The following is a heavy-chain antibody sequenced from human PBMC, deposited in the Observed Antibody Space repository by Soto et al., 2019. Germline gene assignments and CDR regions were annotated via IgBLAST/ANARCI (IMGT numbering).Heavy chain of an antibody. CDR2: TKSKTNGGTT. V-gene: IGHV3-15*07. CDR3: TTDLVLQFLEWLGVGRDYYYYGMDV. CDR1: GFTFSNAW. Sequence: EVQLVESGGGLVKPGGSLRLSCAASGFTFSNAWMNWVRQPPGKGLEWVGRTKSKTNGGTTDYAAPVKGRFTISRDDSKNTLYLQMNSLKSEDTAVYYCTTDLVLQFLEWLGVGRDYYYYGMDVWGQGTTVTVSS. J-gene: IGHJ6*02. D-gene: IGHD3-3*01.